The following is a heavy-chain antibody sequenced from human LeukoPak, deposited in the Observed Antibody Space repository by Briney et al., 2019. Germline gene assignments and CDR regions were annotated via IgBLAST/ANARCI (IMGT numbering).Heavy chain of an antibody. Sequence: PGGSLRLSCAASGMTFDDYAMHWVRRAPGKGLEWVSLISGDGGSTYYADSVKGRFTISRDNSKNSLYLQMTNLRTEDTALYYCARGFSVLASNHYFYYYGMDVWGQGTTVTVSS. CDR3: ARGFSVLASNHYFYYYGMDV. D-gene: IGHD3-3*01. CDR2: ISGDGGST. V-gene: IGHV3-43*02. CDR1: GMTFDDYA. J-gene: IGHJ6*02.